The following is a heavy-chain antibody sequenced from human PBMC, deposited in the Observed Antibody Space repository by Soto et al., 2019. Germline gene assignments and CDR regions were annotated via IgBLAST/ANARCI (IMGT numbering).Heavy chain of an antibody. CDR1: SGSISSSNW. V-gene: IGHV4-4*02. CDR2: IYHSGST. D-gene: IGHD2-2*01. Sequence: SETLSLTCAVSSGSISSSNWWSWVRQPPGKGLEWIGEIYHSGSTNYNPSLKSRVTISVDKSKNQFSLKLSSVTAADTAVYYCARVLGYCSSTSCPHYYYMDVWGKGTTVTVSS. J-gene: IGHJ6*03. CDR3: ARVLGYCSSTSCPHYYYMDV.